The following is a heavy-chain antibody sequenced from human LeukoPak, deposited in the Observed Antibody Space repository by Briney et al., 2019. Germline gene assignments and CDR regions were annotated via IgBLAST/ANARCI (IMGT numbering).Heavy chain of an antibody. Sequence: TSETLSLTCTVSGGSISSYYWSWIRQPPGKGLEWIGYIYYSGSTNYNPSLKSRVTISVDTSKNQFSLKLSSVTAADTAVYYCARKRTGFGTYDYWGQGTLATVSS. J-gene: IGHJ4*02. CDR2: IYYSGST. CDR1: GGSISSYY. CDR3: ARKRTGFGTYDY. D-gene: IGHD3-10*01. V-gene: IGHV4-59*08.